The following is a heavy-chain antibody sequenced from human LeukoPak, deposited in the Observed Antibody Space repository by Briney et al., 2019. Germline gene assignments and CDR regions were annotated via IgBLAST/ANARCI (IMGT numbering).Heavy chain of an antibody. D-gene: IGHD4-17*01. J-gene: IGHJ2*01. CDR2: ISGSGGST. CDR1: GFTFSSYG. CDR3: AKVRDYGDYGDWYFDL. Sequence: GGSLRLSCAASGFTFSSYGMSWVRQAPGKGLEWVSAISGSGGSTYYADSVKGRFTISRDNSKNTLYLQMNSLRAEDTAVYYCAKVRDYGDYGDWYFDLWGRGTLVTVSS. V-gene: IGHV3-23*01.